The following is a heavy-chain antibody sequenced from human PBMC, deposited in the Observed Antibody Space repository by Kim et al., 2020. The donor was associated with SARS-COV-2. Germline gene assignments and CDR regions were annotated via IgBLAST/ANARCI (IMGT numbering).Heavy chain of an antibody. V-gene: IGHV3-49*02. J-gene: IGHJ4*02. D-gene: IGHD5-12*01. CDR3: TARDGYNH. Sequence: GGTTEYAASVKGRFTISRDDTKSIAYLQMNSLKTEDTAVYYCTARDGYNHWGQGTLVTVSS. CDR2: GGTT.